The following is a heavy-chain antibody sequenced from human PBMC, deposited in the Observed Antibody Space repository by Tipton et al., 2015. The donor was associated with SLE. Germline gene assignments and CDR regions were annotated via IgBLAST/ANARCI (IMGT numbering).Heavy chain of an antibody. CDR2: IYPSGTV. Sequence: TLSLTCGVFGGSISSTNWWSWVRQPPGKGLEWIGEIYPSGTVNYNPSLKSRVSISVDRSKNQFSLRLKSVTAADTAVYYCARLEGDGYKWYFDYWGQGTLVTVST. J-gene: IGHJ4*02. D-gene: IGHD5-24*01. CDR3: ARLEGDGYKWYFDY. V-gene: IGHV4-4*02. CDR1: GGSISSTNW.